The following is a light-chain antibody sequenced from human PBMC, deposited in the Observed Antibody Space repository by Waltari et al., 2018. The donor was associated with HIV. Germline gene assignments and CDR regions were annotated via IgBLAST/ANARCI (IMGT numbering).Light chain of an antibody. CDR3: AAWDDSLSGFWV. CDR2: RNN. J-gene: IGLJ3*02. Sequence: SVPTQPPSSSGTPGQRGTISCSGSSSNLRRNYVYWSQQLPGPAPKLLIYRNNQRPSGVPDRFSGSKSGTSASLAISGLRSEDEADYYCAAWDDSLSGFWVFGGGTKLTVL. CDR1: SSNLRRNY. V-gene: IGLV1-47*01.